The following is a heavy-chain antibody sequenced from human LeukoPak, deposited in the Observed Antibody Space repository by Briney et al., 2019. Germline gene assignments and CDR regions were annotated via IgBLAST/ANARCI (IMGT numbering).Heavy chain of an antibody. V-gene: IGHV1-2*02. Sequence: GASVKVSCKASGYTFTGYYMHWVRQAPGQGLEWMGWINPNSGGTNYAQKFQGRVTMTEDTSTDTAYMELSSLRSEDTAVYYCATGGQFPYYDSPFPFDHWGQGTLVTVSS. D-gene: IGHD3-22*01. CDR3: ATGGQFPYYDSPFPFDH. J-gene: IGHJ4*02. CDR1: GYTFTGYY. CDR2: INPNSGGT.